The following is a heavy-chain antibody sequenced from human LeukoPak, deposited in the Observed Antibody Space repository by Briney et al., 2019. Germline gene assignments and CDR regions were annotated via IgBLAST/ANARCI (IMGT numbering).Heavy chain of an antibody. CDR3: TTYYFDY. J-gene: IGHJ4*02. CDR2: IKSKTDGGTT. V-gene: IGHV3-15*01. Sequence: GGSLRLSCAAPGFTFSNAWMSWVRQAPGKGLEWVGHIKSKTDGGTTDYTAPVKGRFTISRDDSKNTLYLQMNSLKTEDTAVYYCTTYYFDYWGQGTLVTVSS. CDR1: GFTFSNAW.